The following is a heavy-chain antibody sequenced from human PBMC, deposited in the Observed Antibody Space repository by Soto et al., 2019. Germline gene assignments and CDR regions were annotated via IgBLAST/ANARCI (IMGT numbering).Heavy chain of an antibody. CDR1: GYTFTSYG. CDR3: ASTHGSGSYYNLEPDY. V-gene: IGHV1-18*01. Sequence: ASVKVSCKASGYTFTSYGISWVRQAPGQGLEWMGWISAYNGNTNYAQKLQGRVTMTTDTSTSTAYMELRSLRSDDTAVYYCASTHGSGSYYNLEPDYWGQGTLVTVSS. D-gene: IGHD3-10*01. J-gene: IGHJ4*02. CDR2: ISAYNGNT.